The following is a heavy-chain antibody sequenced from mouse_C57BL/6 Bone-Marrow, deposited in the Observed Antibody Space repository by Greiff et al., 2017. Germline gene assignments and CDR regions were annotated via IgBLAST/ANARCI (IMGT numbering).Heavy chain of an antibody. Sequence: VQLQQPGAELVKPGASVKLSCKASGYTFTSYWMHWVKQRPGQGLEWIGMIHPNSGSTNSNEKFKSKATLTVDKSSSTAYMQLSSLTSEDSAVYYCARGDYYGSRGAYGGQGTLVTVSA. J-gene: IGHJ3*01. CDR3: ARGDYYGSRGAY. D-gene: IGHD1-1*01. V-gene: IGHV1-64*01. CDR2: IHPNSGST. CDR1: GYTFTSYW.